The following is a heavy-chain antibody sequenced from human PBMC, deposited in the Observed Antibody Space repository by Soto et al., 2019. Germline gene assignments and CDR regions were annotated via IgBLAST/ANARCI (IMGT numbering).Heavy chain of an antibody. CDR3: ARVVGALGHRFDP. D-gene: IGHD1-26*01. Sequence: QVQLVQSGAEVKKPGASVKVSCKASGYTFTSYGLSWVRQAPGQGLEWMGRISAYNYNTNYAQKLQGRVTMTTDTSTSKAYLELRSLSSDDTAVYYCARVVGALGHRFDPWGQGTRVTVSS. CDR2: ISAYNYNT. V-gene: IGHV1-18*01. CDR1: GYTFTSYG. J-gene: IGHJ5*02.